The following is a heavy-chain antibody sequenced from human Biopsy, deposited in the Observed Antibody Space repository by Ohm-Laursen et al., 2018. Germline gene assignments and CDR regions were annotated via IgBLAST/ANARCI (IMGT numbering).Heavy chain of an antibody. D-gene: IGHD1-1*01. CDR2: ISSSSDNI. CDR1: GVTLSGYS. CDR3: ARDQRGPSLLEAKLTPNYFDY. V-gene: IGHV3-21*01. Sequence: SLRLSCSASGVTLSGYSMNWVRQTPGKGLEWVSTISSSSDNIYYVDSVKGRFTISRGNAKNSLYLQMNSLRAEDTAVYYCARDQRGPSLLEAKLTPNYFDYWGQGTLVTVSA. J-gene: IGHJ4*02.